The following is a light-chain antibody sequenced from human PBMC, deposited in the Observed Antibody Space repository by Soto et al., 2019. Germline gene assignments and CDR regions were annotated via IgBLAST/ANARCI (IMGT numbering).Light chain of an antibody. Sequence: QAVVTQPPSASGTPGQRVTISCSGSSSNIGSNTVTWYQQLPGTAPRLLLYSNDQRPSGVPDRFSGPKSGTSASLAISGLQSEDEADYYCATWDDSMSGVLFGGGTQLTVL. CDR1: SSNIGSNT. CDR3: ATWDDSMSGVL. J-gene: IGLJ2*01. V-gene: IGLV1-44*01. CDR2: SND.